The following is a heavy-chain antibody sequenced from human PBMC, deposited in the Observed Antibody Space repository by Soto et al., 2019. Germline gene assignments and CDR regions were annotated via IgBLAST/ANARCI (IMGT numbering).Heavy chain of an antibody. Sequence: PGESLKISCKGSGYSFTSYWISWVRQMPGKGLEWMGRIDPSDSYTNYSPSFQGHVTISADKSISTAYLQWSSLKASDTAMYYCARLDVVVPAALTYYYYYGMDVWAKGPRSPSP. V-gene: IGHV5-10-1*01. CDR3: ARLDVVVPAALTYYYYYGMDV. CDR1: GYSFTSYW. CDR2: IDPSDSYT. D-gene: IGHD2-2*01. J-gene: IGHJ6*02.